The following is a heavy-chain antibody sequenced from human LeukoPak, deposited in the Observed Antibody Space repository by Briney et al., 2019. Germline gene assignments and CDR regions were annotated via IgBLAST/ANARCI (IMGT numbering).Heavy chain of an antibody. Sequence: PSETLSLTCTVSGDSISSHYWSWIRQPPGKGLEWIGYIYDSGSTNYNPSLKSRVTISVDTSKNQFSLKLSSVTAANTAVYYCARFPRYWGQGILVTVSS. CDR1: GDSISSHY. J-gene: IGHJ4*02. CDR2: IYDSGST. CDR3: ARFPRY. V-gene: IGHV4-59*11.